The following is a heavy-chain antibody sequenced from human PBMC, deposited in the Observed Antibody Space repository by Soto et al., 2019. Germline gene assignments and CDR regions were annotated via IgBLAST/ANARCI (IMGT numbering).Heavy chain of an antibody. J-gene: IGHJ4*02. CDR2: ISPYNGNT. Sequence: ASVKVSCKASGYTFPNYGITWVRQAPGQGLEWMGWISPYNGNTDYAQDPQARDTMTTDTSTSTVYMEVRSLRSDDTAVYYCARSYSKYFSSSENDYWGQGTRVTVSS. D-gene: IGHD6-6*01. CDR1: GYTFPNYG. CDR3: ARSYSKYFSSSENDY. V-gene: IGHV1-18*01.